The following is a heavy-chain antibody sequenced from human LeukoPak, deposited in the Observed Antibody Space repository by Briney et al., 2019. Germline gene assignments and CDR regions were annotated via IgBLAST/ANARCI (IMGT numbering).Heavy chain of an antibody. Sequence: PGGSLRLSCAASGFTFSSYAMSWVRQAPGKGLEWVSAISGSDGSTYYADSVKGRFTISRDNSKNTLYLQMNSLRAEDTAVYYCAKSGLRIAVAGTLVYWGQGTLVTVSS. CDR3: AKSGLRIAVAGTLVY. V-gene: IGHV3-23*01. CDR1: GFTFSSYA. J-gene: IGHJ4*02. D-gene: IGHD6-19*01. CDR2: ISGSDGST.